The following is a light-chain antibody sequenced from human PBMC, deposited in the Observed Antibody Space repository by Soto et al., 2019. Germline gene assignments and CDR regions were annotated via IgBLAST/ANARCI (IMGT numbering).Light chain of an antibody. CDR2: GAS. Sequence: VVLTQSPGTLSLSPGERATLCCRASQSVSSTYLAWYQQKPGQAPRLLIYGASSRATGIPDRFSGSGSGTGFTLTISRLEPEDFAVYYCQQYGSSSWTFGQGTKVDNK. J-gene: IGKJ1*01. CDR3: QQYGSSSWT. V-gene: IGKV3-20*01. CDR1: QSVSSTY.